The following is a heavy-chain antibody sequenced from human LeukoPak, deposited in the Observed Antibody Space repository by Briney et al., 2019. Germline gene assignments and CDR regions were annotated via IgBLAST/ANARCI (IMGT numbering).Heavy chain of an antibody. J-gene: IGHJ4*02. CDR3: ARNKHDSSGKIFDY. CDR2: ISYDGSEK. CDR1: GFTFSSYA. D-gene: IGHD3-22*01. Sequence: PGGSLRLPCAASGFTFSSYAIHWVRQAPGKGLEWVIVISYDGSEKYYSDSVRGRFTISRDNSKNTLYLQMNSLRAEDTAIYYCARNKHDSSGKIFDYWGQGTLVTVSS. V-gene: IGHV3-30-3*01.